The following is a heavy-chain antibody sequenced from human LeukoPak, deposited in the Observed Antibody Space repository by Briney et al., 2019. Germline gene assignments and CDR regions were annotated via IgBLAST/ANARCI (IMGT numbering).Heavy chain of an antibody. CDR2: ISSSSSYI. Sequence: GGSLRLSCAASGFTFSSYSMNWVRQAPGKGLEWVSSISSSSSYIYYADSVKGRFTISRDNTKNSLYLQMNSLRAEDTAVYYCARDRGSYSFDYWGQGTLVTVSS. CDR3: ARDRGSYSFDY. D-gene: IGHD1-26*01. CDR1: GFTFSSYS. J-gene: IGHJ4*02. V-gene: IGHV3-21*01.